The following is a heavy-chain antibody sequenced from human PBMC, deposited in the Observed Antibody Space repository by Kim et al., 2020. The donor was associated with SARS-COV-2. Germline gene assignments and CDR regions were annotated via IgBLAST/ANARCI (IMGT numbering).Heavy chain of an antibody. D-gene: IGHD3-3*01. CDR2: ISSSGSTI. CDR1: GFTFSSYE. CDR3: ARDHGVLEWSNENYYYGMDV. Sequence: GGSLRLSCAASGFTFSSYEMNWVRQAPGKGLEWVSYISSSGSTIYYADSVKGRFTISRDNAKNSLYLQMNSLRAEDTAVYYCARDHGVLEWSNENYYYGMDVWGQGTTVTVSS. V-gene: IGHV3-48*03. J-gene: IGHJ6*02.